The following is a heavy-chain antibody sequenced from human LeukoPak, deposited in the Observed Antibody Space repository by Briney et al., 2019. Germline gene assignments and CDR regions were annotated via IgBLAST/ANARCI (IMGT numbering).Heavy chain of an antibody. Sequence: SETLSLTCAVYGGSFSGYYWTWIRQPPGKGLEWIGEINHSGSTNYNPSLKSRVTISVDTSKHQFSLKLRSVSAADTAVYYCARAPYASGSYSFWGQGTWSPSPQ. V-gene: IGHV4-34*01. J-gene: IGHJ4*02. CDR1: GGSFSGYY. D-gene: IGHD3-10*01. CDR2: INHSGST. CDR3: ARAPYASGSYSF.